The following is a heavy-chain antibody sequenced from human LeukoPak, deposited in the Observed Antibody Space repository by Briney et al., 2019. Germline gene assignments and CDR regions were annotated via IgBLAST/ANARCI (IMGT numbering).Heavy chain of an antibody. Sequence: SETLSLTCSVSGYSITSGYYWGWIRQPPGKGLEWIGTIYHSGSTYYNPSLKSRVTISADTSKNQFSLKLSSVTAADTAVYYCARAKSGWQWLQTVAPNRVVFDYWGQGNLVTVSS. CDR2: IYHSGST. CDR1: GYSITSGYY. V-gene: IGHV4-38-2*02. J-gene: IGHJ4*02. D-gene: IGHD6-19*01. CDR3: ARAKSGWQWLQTVAPNRVVFDY.